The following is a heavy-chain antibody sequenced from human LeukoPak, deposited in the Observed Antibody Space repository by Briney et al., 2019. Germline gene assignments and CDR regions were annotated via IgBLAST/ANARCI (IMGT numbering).Heavy chain of an antibody. V-gene: IGHV1-18*01. Sequence: ASVKVSCKTSGYNFITYGVSWVRQAPGQGLEWMGWINGDNGNTNYAQEFQDRVTMTTDTSTSTAYMELRSLRSDDTAVYYCARGQIVTIIRSPTLDYWGQGTLVTVSS. J-gene: IGHJ4*02. CDR2: INGDNGNT. CDR1: GYNFITYG. D-gene: IGHD3-22*01. CDR3: ARGQIVTIIRSPTLDY.